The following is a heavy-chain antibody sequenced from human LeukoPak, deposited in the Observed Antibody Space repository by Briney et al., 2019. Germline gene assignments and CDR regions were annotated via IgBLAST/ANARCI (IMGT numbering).Heavy chain of an antibody. CDR3: ARGRGLITGFFDY. CDR1: GYSFTNYW. Sequence: GESLKISCKGSGYSFTNYWIGWVRQMPGKGLEWMGIIYLGDSDTRYSPSFQGQVTILADKSISTAYLQWSSLKASDTAMYYCARGRGLITGFFDYWGQGTLVTVSS. CDR2: IYLGDSDT. J-gene: IGHJ4*02. D-gene: IGHD1-20*01. V-gene: IGHV5-51*01.